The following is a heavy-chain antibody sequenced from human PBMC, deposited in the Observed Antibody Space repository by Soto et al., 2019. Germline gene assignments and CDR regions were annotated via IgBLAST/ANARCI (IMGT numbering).Heavy chain of an antibody. Sequence: LRLSCAASGFSFSTYNMDWVRQAPGKRPEWIAYISTTSFTIYYADSVKGRFTISRDNDRNSLYLEMNSLRDEDTAVYYCARDRCYDGTCYSASDSWGQGTLVTVSS. V-gene: IGHV3-48*02. J-gene: IGHJ5*01. CDR2: ISTTSFTI. CDR1: GFSFSTYN. CDR3: ARDRCYDGTCYSASDS. D-gene: IGHD3-16*01.